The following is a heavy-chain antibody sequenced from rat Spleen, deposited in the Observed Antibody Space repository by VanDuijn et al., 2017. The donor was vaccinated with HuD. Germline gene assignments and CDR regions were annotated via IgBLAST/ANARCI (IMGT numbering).Heavy chain of an antibody. CDR3: ARPELRQLRRITKEDWFAY. CDR2: ISPSGGST. Sequence: EVQLVESGGGLVQPGRSMKLSCAASGFTFSSFPMAWVRQAPTKGLEWVATISPSGGSTYYRDSVKGRFTVSRDNAKSTLYLQMDSLRSEDTATYYCARPELRQLRRITKEDWFAYWGQGTLVTVSS. V-gene: IGHV5-46*01. D-gene: IGHD1-11*01. CDR1: GFTFSSFP. J-gene: IGHJ3*01.